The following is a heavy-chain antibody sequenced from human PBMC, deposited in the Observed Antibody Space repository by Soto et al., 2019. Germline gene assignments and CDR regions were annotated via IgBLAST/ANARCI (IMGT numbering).Heavy chain of an antibody. CDR1: GGSISSYY. Sequence: SETLSLTCTVSGGSISSYYWSWIRQPPGKGLEWIGSIYYSGSTNYNPSLKSRVTISVDTSKNQFSLKLSSVTAADTAVYYCASQQWLASHYYYYGMDVWGQGTTVTVSS. CDR3: ASQQWLASHYYYYGMDV. D-gene: IGHD6-19*01. J-gene: IGHJ6*02. V-gene: IGHV4-59*08. CDR2: IYYSGST.